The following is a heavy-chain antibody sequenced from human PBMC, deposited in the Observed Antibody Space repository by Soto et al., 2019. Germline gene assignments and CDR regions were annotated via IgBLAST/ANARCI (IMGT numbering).Heavy chain of an antibody. CDR3: ARGPTSGAFDS. CDR1: GFTFSSSD. CDR2: ISIDTHRQ. V-gene: IGHV3-30*03. D-gene: IGHD1-26*01. J-gene: IGHJ3*02. Sequence: QVQLMESGGGVVQPGRSLRLSCAASGFTFSSSDIHWGRQAPGKGLEWVAHISIDTHRQYYADPVKGRFTGSRDNSKNTVYLQMNSLRAEDTAIYYCARGPTSGAFDSWGRGTLFTVSS.